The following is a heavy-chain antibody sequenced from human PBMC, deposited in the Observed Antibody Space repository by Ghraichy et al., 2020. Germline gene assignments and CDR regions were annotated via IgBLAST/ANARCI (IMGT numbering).Heavy chain of an antibody. D-gene: IGHD3-10*01. CDR3: ARDRAITMVRGVISVRGYGMDV. V-gene: IGHV1-18*01. J-gene: IGHJ6*02. CDR2: ISAYNGNT. Sequence: ASVKVSCKASGYTFTSYGISWVRQAPGQGLEWMGWISAYNGNTNYAQKLQGRVTMTTDTSTSTAYMELRSLRSDDTAVYCCARDRAITMVRGVISVRGYGMDVWGQGTTVTVSS. CDR1: GYTFTSYG.